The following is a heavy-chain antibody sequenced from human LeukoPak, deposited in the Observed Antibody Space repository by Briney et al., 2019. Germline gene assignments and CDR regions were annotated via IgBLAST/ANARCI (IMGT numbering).Heavy chain of an antibody. CDR2: IIPIFGTA. CDR1: GGTFSSYA. D-gene: IGHD3-22*01. CDR3: ARALRYYDSSGYYGWRY. Sequence: ASVKVSCKASGGTFSSYAISWVRQAPGQGLEWMGGIIPIFGTANYAQKFQGRVTITADKSTSTAYMELSSLRSDDTAVYYCARALRYYDSSGYYGWRYWGQGTLVTVSS. V-gene: IGHV1-69*06. J-gene: IGHJ4*02.